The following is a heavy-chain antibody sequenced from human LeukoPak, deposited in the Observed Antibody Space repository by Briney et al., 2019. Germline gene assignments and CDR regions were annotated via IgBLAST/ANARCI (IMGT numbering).Heavy chain of an antibody. J-gene: IGHJ4*02. Sequence: GRSLRLSCAASGFTFDDYAMHWVRQAPGKGLEWVSGISWNSGSIGYADSVKGRFTISRDNAKNSLYLQMNSLRAEDTALYYCAKDPVKYYDSSGYPDYWGQGTLVTVSS. CDR2: ISWNSGSI. CDR3: AKDPVKYYDSSGYPDY. CDR1: GFTFDDYA. D-gene: IGHD3-22*01. V-gene: IGHV3-9*01.